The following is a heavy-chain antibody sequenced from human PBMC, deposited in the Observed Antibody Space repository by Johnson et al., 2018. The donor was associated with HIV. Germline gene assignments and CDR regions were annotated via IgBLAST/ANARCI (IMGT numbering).Heavy chain of an antibody. J-gene: IGHJ3*02. CDR1: GLILSGYG. CDR2: IWPDGSNK. CDR3: ARRWDDYGGHDAFDI. Sequence: QVQLVESGGDVVQPGTSLRLSCEASGLILSGYGLHWVRQAPGKGLEWVALIWPDGSNKYYADSVNGRFTISRDNSKNTLYLRMNSLRAEDTALYYCARRWDDYGGHDAFDIWGQVTMVTVSS. D-gene: IGHD4-23*01. V-gene: IGHV3-33*01.